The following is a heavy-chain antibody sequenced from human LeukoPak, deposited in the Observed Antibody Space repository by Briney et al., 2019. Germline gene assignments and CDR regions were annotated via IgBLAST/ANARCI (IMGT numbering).Heavy chain of an antibody. Sequence: GESLRLSCAVSGITFRSYAMSWVRQAPGKGLEWVSGISGSGDIIYYADSIKGRFTVSRDNSKNTLHLQMNSLRAEDTALYYCAKDDKAVGGYFDSWGQGTLITVSS. J-gene: IGHJ4*02. CDR2: ISGSGDII. CDR3: AKDDKAVGGYFDS. V-gene: IGHV3-23*01. CDR1: GITFRSYA. D-gene: IGHD6-19*01.